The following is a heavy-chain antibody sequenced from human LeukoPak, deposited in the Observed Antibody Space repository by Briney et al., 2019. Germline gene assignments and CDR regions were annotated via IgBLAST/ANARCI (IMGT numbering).Heavy chain of an antibody. D-gene: IGHD4-11*01. CDR2: MYDSGSS. CDR3: ARDKTTNWYFDL. V-gene: IGHV4-30-2*01. J-gene: IGHJ2*01. CDR1: GGSISSGGYS. Sequence: SQTLSLTCAVSGGSISSGGYSWSWIRQPPGKGLEWIGYMYDSGSSYYNSSLRSRVTISVDGSKNQLSLKLSSATAADTAVYYCARDKTTNWYFDLWGRGTLVTVSS.